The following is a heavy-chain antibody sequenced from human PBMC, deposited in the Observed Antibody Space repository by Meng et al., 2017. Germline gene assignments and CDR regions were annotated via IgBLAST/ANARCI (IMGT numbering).Heavy chain of an antibody. CDR3: ARVWYYYDSSGYYYPVDYFDY. Sequence: GESLMISCAASGFTFSSYWMHWVRQAPGKGLVWVSRINSDGSSTSYADSVKGRFTISRDNAKNTLYLQMNSLRAEDTAVYYCARVWYYYDSSGYYYPVDYFDYWGQGTLVTVSS. J-gene: IGHJ4*02. CDR1: GFTFSSYW. V-gene: IGHV3-74*01. D-gene: IGHD3-22*01. CDR2: INSDGSST.